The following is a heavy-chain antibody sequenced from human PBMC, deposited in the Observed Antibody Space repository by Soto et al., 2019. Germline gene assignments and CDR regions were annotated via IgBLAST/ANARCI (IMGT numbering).Heavy chain of an antibody. CDR2: IGSKGNNYAT. D-gene: IGHD6-13*01. J-gene: IGHJ4*02. V-gene: IGHV3-73*01. CDR1: GFTFSGSA. Sequence: PGGSLRLSCAASGFTFSGSAMHWVRHASGKGLEWVGRIGSKGNNYATAYAASVKGRFTISRDDSKNTAYLQMNSLKTEDTAVYYCAKGRVLFDGKSSSSYFDYWGQGTLVTVSS. CDR3: AKGRVLFDGKSSSSYFDY.